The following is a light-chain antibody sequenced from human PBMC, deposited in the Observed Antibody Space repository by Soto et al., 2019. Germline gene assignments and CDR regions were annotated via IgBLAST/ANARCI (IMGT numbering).Light chain of an antibody. J-gene: IGLJ2*01. Sequence: QSALTQPPSASGSPGQSVTISCTGTSSDVGGYNYVSWYQQHPGKAPKLMIYEVSKRPSGVPDRCSGSKSGNTASLTVSGLQAEDEDDYYCSSYAGSNNVVFGGGTQLTVL. V-gene: IGLV2-8*01. CDR1: SSDVGGYNY. CDR2: EVS. CDR3: SSYAGSNNVV.